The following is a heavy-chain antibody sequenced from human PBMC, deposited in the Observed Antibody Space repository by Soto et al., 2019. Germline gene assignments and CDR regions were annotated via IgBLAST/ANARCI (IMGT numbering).Heavy chain of an antibody. V-gene: IGHV1-3*01. CDR1: GYTFTNYA. J-gene: IGHJ1*01. CDR3: ACEQQLATFQH. D-gene: IGHD6-13*01. Sequence: QVPLVQSGAEVKKPGVSVKVSCKASGYTFTNYAIHWVRQPPGQRLEWMGWINAGSGNTKYSQRFEGRVSITRDTSASTAYMEVSSLTSEDTAVYYCACEQQLATFQHWGQGTLVTVSS. CDR2: INAGSGNT.